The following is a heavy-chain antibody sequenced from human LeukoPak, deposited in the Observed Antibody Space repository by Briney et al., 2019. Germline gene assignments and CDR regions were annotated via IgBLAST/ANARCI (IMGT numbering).Heavy chain of an antibody. V-gene: IGHV3-53*01. CDR2: IYSGGST. J-gene: IGHJ4*02. CDR3: ARDEVGYYGSGSYY. Sequence: GSLRLSCAASGFTVSSNYMSWVRQAPGKGLEWVSVIYSGGSTYYADSVKGRFTISRDNSKNTLYLQMNSLRAEDTAVYYCARDEVGYYGSGSYYWGQGTLVTVSS. D-gene: IGHD3-10*01. CDR1: GFTVSSNY.